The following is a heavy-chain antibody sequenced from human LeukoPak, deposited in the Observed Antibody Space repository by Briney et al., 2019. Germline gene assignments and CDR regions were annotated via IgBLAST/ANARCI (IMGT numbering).Heavy chain of an antibody. Sequence: ASVKVSCKASRYTFTGYYMHWVRQAPGQGLEWMGRINPNSGGTNYAQKFQGRVTMTRDTSISTAYMELSRLRSDDTAVYYCARDKAAGWGAFDIWGQGTMVTVSS. V-gene: IGHV1-2*06. CDR1: RYTFTGYY. CDR2: INPNSGGT. D-gene: IGHD6-13*01. J-gene: IGHJ3*02. CDR3: ARDKAAGWGAFDI.